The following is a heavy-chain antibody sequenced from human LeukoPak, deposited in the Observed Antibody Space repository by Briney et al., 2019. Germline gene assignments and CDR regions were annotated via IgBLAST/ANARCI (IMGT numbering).Heavy chain of an antibody. CDR3: GTLLSNGPFDY. CDR1: GYTFTGYY. CDR2: IYPNSGAT. V-gene: IGHV1-2*02. J-gene: IGHJ4*02. Sequence: ASVKVSCRASGYTFTGYYLHWVRQAPGQGLEWMGWIYPNSGATKYAQKFQGRVTMTRDTSISTAYMELSGLRSDDTAVYYCGTLLSNGPFDYWGQGSLVTVSS.